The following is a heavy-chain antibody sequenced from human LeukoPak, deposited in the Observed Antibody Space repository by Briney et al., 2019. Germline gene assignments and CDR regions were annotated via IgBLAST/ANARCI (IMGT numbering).Heavy chain of an antibody. V-gene: IGHV3-30*18. Sequence: PGGSLRLSCAASGFTFSSYGMHWVRQAPGKGLEWVAVISYDGSNKYYADSVKGRFTISRDNSKNTLYLQMNSLRAEDTAVYYCAKDRNSGSHPEAFDYWGQGTLVTVSS. CDR1: GFTFSSYG. CDR3: AKDRNSGSHPEAFDY. D-gene: IGHD1-26*01. CDR2: ISYDGSNK. J-gene: IGHJ4*02.